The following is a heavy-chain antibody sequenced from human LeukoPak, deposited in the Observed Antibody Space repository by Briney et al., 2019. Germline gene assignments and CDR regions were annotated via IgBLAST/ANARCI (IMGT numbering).Heavy chain of an antibody. CDR3: AKDKRYDILTGYSPDY. V-gene: IGHV3-23*01. CDR1: GFTFSSYA. J-gene: IGHJ4*02. D-gene: IGHD3-9*01. Sequence: GGSLRLSCAASGFTFSSYAMSWVRQAPGKGLEWVSAISGSGGSTYYADSVKGRFTISRDNSKNTLYLQMNSLRAEDTAVYYCAKDKRYDILTGYSPDYWGQGTLVTVSS. CDR2: ISGSGGST.